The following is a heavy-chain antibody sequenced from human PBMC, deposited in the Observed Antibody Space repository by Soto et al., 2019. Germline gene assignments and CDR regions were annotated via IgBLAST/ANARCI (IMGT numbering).Heavy chain of an antibody. CDR3: ARLPEYCSGGACNFQH. CDR2: IYYTGST. V-gene: IGHV4-59*08. D-gene: IGHD2-15*01. J-gene: IGHJ1*01. Sequence: SETLSLTCTVSGGSLRNYYWSWVRQPPGKGLVWIGDIYYTGSTNYNPSLKSRVNISADTSKNQFSLKLSSVTAADTAVYYCARLPEYCSGGACNFQHWGQGTPVTVSS. CDR1: GGSLRNYY.